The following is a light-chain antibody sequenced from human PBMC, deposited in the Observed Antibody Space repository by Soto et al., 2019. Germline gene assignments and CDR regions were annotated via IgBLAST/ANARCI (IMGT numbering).Light chain of an antibody. Sequence: EIVLTQSPATLSLSPGERATLSCRASQSVSSSLAWYQHKPGQAPRLLIYDASNRATGIPARFSGSGSGTDFTPTINRLEPEDFAVYYCQQRSNWPLTFGGGTKVDIK. CDR1: QSVSSS. J-gene: IGKJ4*02. CDR3: QQRSNWPLT. CDR2: DAS. V-gene: IGKV3-11*01.